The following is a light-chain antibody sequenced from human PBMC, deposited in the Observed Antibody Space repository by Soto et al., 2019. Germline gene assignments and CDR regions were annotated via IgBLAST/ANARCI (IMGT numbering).Light chain of an antibody. CDR2: EVS. J-gene: IGLJ1*01. V-gene: IGLV2-8*01. CDR1: SSDVGGYNY. Sequence: QSALTQPPSASGSPGQSVTISCTGTSSDVGGYNYVSWYQQHPGKAPKLMIYEVSKRPSGVPDRFSGSKSGNTASLTVSGLQAEDEADYYYSSYAGSLYVFGTGTKLTVL. CDR3: SSYAGSLYV.